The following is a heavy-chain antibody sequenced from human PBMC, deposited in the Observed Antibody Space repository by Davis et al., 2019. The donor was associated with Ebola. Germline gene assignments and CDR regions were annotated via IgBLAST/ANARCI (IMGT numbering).Heavy chain of an antibody. Sequence: SVKVSCKASGGIFGNYAINWVRLAPGQGLEWMGVFIPIYGLPSYAQRLQGRVTITADESTSTAYMELSSLRSEDTAVYYCAREVGETKLDQWGQGTLVTVSS. CDR1: GGIFGNYA. D-gene: IGHD1-26*01. V-gene: IGHV1-69*13. CDR2: FIPIYGLP. CDR3: AREVGETKLDQ. J-gene: IGHJ4*02.